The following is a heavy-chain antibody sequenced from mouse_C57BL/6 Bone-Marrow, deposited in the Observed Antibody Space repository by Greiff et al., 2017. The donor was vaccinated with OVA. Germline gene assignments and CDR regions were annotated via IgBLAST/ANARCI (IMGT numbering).Heavy chain of an antibody. CDR3: GRGDSSGYFDY. J-gene: IGHJ2*01. V-gene: IGHV1-11*01. D-gene: IGHD3-2*02. CDR1: VYTFTDHI. Sequence: QVHVKQSGAELASPGASVPLSCKASVYTFTDHIMTWLKKRPGQGLAWIGRIYPVSGETNYNQKFMGKATFSVDRSSSTVYMVLNSLTSEDPAVYYCGRGDSSGYFDYWGQGTTLTVSS. CDR2: IYPVSGET.